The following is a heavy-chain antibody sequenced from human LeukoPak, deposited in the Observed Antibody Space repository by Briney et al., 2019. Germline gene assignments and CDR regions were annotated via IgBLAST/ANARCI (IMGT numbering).Heavy chain of an antibody. D-gene: IGHD2-21*02. J-gene: IGHJ3*02. Sequence: ASVKVSRKASGYTFISYGISWVRQAPGHGLEWMGWISAYNGNTLYAQKFQGRVTMTTDTTTRTDYTEMTSLRSDDTAVYYCAGDEGYCGGDCSGDAFDIWGQGTMVTVSS. CDR2: ISAYNGNT. CDR1: GYTFISYG. V-gene: IGHV1-18*01. CDR3: AGDEGYCGGDCSGDAFDI.